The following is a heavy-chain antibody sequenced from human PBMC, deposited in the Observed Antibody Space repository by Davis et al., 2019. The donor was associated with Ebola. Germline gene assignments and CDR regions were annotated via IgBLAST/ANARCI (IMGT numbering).Heavy chain of an antibody. D-gene: IGHD4-23*01. CDR3: ARDHGGNHRGGYYYYYGMDV. CDR2: MNPNSGNT. CDR1: GYTFTSYD. V-gene: IGHV1-18*01. Sequence: ASVKVSCKASGYTFTSYDINWVRQATGQGLEWMGWMNPNSGNTNYAQKLQGRVTMTTDTSTSTAYMELRSLRSDDTAVYYCARDHGGNHRGGYYYYYGMDVWGQGTTVTVSS. J-gene: IGHJ6*02.